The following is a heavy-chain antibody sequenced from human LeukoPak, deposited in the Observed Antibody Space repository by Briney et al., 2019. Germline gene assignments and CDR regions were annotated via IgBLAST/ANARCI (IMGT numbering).Heavy chain of an antibody. J-gene: IGHJ4*02. Sequence: GASVKVSCKASGYTFTSYGISWVRQAPGQGLEWMGWINTYNGDTKYAQNLQGRVTMTTDTSTSTAYMELRSLRSDDTAVYYCARGCSSTSCYFVDYWGPGTLVTVSS. D-gene: IGHD2-2*01. CDR2: INTYNGDT. CDR3: ARGCSSTSCYFVDY. V-gene: IGHV1-18*01. CDR1: GYTFTSYG.